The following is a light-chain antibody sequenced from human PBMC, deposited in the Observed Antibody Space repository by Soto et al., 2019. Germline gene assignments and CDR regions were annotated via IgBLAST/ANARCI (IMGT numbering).Light chain of an antibody. Sequence: EIFLTQSPDILSLSPGERATLSCRASQSVTNYIAWYQQRPGQAPRLLIYDASNRASGVPARFSGSGSGTDFTLTISDLEPADFGLYYCQQRLNWPPGFGQGTKVDIK. V-gene: IGKV3-11*01. CDR3: QQRLNWPPG. CDR1: QSVTNY. J-gene: IGKJ1*01. CDR2: DAS.